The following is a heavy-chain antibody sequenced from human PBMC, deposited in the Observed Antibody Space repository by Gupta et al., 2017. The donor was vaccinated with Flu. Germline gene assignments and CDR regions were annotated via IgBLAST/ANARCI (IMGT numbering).Heavy chain of an antibody. D-gene: IGHD3-16*01. CDR2: LFDTGGPT. CDR3: AKDKKKGEGVWDMAV. J-gene: IGHJ6*02. Sequence: GLDGVADLFDTGGPTYYADSGKCRFTISRDNSKNNLVLQMESLREEEPAKYYCAKDKKKGEGVWDMAVGGQGTTVTVSS. V-gene: IGHV3-23*01.